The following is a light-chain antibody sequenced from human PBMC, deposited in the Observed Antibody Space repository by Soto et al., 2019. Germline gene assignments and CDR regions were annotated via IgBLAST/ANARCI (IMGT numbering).Light chain of an antibody. CDR2: GAA. V-gene: IGKV3-15*01. Sequence: EIVMTQSPATLSVSPGERATLSCRASQSVFSSLAWYQQKPGQAPRLLIYGAATRATGIPARFSGSGSGTEFTLTISSLQSEAFEDYYCQQYQNWPAFGQGTKVEIK. CDR3: QQYQNWPA. CDR1: QSVFSS. J-gene: IGKJ1*01.